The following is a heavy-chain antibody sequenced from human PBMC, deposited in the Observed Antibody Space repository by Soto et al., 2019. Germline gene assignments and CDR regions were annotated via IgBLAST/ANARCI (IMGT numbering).Heavy chain of an antibody. Sequence: GGSLRLSCSASGFTFSSYAMHWVRQAPGKGLEYVSAISSNGGSTYYADSVKGRFTISRDNSKNTLYLQMSSLRAEDTAVYYCVKPPVTMIVVVNPFEYWGQGTLVNVSS. D-gene: IGHD3-22*01. J-gene: IGHJ4*01. CDR1: GFTFSSYA. CDR3: VKPPVTMIVVVNPFEY. V-gene: IGHV3-64D*06. CDR2: ISSNGGST.